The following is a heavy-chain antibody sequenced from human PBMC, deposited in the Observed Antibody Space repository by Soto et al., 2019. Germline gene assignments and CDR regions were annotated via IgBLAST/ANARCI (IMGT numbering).Heavy chain of an antibody. D-gene: IGHD1-7*01. CDR3: ASSLLRRYNWNYSPFDY. J-gene: IGHJ4*02. Sequence: GASVKVSCKASGYTFTSYGISWVRQAPGQGLEWMGWISAYNGNTNYAQKLQGRVTMTTDTSTSTAYMELRSLRSDDTAVYYCASSLLRRYNWNYSPFDYWGQGTLVTVSS. V-gene: IGHV1-18*04. CDR2: ISAYNGNT. CDR1: GYTFTSYG.